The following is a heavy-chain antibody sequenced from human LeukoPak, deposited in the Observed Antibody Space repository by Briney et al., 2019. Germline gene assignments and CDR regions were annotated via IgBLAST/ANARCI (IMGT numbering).Heavy chain of an antibody. J-gene: IGHJ4*02. V-gene: IGHV3-9*01. CDR1: GITFDNYA. CDR3: AKVRGTYSSGYFFDY. Sequence: PGESLRLSCAASGITFDNYAMHWVRQAPGKGLEWLSIISWNSGDIGYADSVKGRFTISRDNAKKSLDLQMNSLRAEDTAFYYCAKVRGTYSSGYFFDYWGQGTLVTVSS. D-gene: IGHD6-19*01. CDR2: ISWNSGDI.